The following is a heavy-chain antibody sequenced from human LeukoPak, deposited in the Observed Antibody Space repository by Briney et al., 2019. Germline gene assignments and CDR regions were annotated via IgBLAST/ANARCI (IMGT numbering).Heavy chain of an antibody. CDR1: GGSFSGYY. D-gene: IGHD6-6*01. Sequence: PSQTLSLTCAVYGGSFSGYYWSWIRQPPGKGLEWIGEINHSGSTNYNPSLKSRVTISVDTSKNQFSLKLSSVTAADTAVYYCASRPLYSSSSGGLDYWGQGTLVTVSS. V-gene: IGHV4-34*01. J-gene: IGHJ4*02. CDR2: INHSGST. CDR3: ASRPLYSSSSGGLDY.